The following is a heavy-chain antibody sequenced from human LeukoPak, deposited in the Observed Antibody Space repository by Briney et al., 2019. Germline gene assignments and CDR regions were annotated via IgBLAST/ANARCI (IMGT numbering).Heavy chain of an antibody. CDR2: IYYSGGT. Sequence: SETLSLTCTVSGASISYYYWSWIRQSPGKGLEWIGNIYYSGGTNYNPSLKSRVTIPVDTSKNQFSLKLSSVTAADTAVYYCARQGYDILSRSPGFDYWGQGTLVTVSS. J-gene: IGHJ4*02. CDR3: ARQGYDILSRSPGFDY. D-gene: IGHD3-9*01. CDR1: GASISYYY. V-gene: IGHV4-59*08.